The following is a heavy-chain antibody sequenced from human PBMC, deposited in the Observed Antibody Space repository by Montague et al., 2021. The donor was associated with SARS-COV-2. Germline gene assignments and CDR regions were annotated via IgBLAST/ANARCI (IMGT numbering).Heavy chain of an antibody. CDR2: ISSSGGI. V-gene: IGHV4-4*07. Sequence: SETLSLTCTVSGSISGYYWTCIRQSAGKGLEWIVRISSSGGIAYNASLMGRVTMSLDTSTIQLSLQLGSVTAADTAVYYCARQYIGYNRRFDYWGQGALVTVSP. CDR1: GSISGYY. J-gene: IGHJ4*02. D-gene: IGHD5-12*01. CDR3: ARQYIGYNRRFDY.